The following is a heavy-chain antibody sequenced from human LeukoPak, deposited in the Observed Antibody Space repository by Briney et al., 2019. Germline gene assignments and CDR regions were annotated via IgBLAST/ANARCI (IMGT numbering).Heavy chain of an antibody. Sequence: GGSLRLSCAASGFTFSSYAMSWVRQAPGKGLEWVSTISGSGGVTYYPDSVRGRFTISRDNSKNTLHLQMDSLRAEDTAIYYCAKWPEGATPKFHYWGQGALVTVSS. CDR2: ISGSGGVT. CDR1: GFTFSSYA. CDR3: AKWPEGATPKFHY. V-gene: IGHV3-23*01. J-gene: IGHJ4*02. D-gene: IGHD1-26*01.